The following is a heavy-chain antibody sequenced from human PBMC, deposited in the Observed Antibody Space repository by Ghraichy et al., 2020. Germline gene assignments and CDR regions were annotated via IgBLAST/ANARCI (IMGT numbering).Heavy chain of an antibody. Sequence: SETLSLTCTVSGGSISSYYWSWIRQPAGKGLEWIGRIYTSGSTNYNPSLKSRVTMSVDTSKNQFSLKLSSVTAADTAVYYCARADYDFWSGYYTGFDYWGQGTLVTVSS. CDR2: IYTSGST. D-gene: IGHD3-3*01. CDR1: GGSISSYY. J-gene: IGHJ4*02. V-gene: IGHV4-4*07. CDR3: ARADYDFWSGYYTGFDY.